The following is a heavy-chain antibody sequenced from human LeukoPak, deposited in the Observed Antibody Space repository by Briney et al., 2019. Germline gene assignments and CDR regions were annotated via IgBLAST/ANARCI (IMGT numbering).Heavy chain of an antibody. CDR1: GFTFSSYS. CDR2: ISSTSVTI. CDR3: ATGIATSPGAFDI. Sequence: PGGSLRLSCAASGFTFSSYSMNWVRQAPGKGLQWVSYISSTSVTIYYADSMKGRFTISRDNAKNSLYLQMNSLRAEDTAVYYCATGIATSPGAFDIWGQGTMVTVSS. J-gene: IGHJ3*02. D-gene: IGHD6-13*01. V-gene: IGHV3-48*04.